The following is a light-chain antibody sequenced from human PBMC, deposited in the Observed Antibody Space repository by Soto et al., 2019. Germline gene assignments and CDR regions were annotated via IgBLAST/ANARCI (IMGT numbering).Light chain of an antibody. CDR3: QRSGTSPPYI. J-gene: IGKJ2*01. V-gene: IGKV3-11*01. Sequence: EIVLTQSPATLSLSPGERATLSCRASQSVSSYLAWYQQKPGQTPRLLIYDASNRATGIPARFSGSGSGTDFTLTISSLEPEDFAVYYCQRSGTSPPYIFGAGTRLDIK. CDR1: QSVSSY. CDR2: DAS.